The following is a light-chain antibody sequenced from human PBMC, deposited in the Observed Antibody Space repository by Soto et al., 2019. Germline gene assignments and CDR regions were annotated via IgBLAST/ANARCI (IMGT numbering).Light chain of an antibody. CDR2: GTS. V-gene: IGKV3-20*01. Sequence: DNVLTQSPGTLSLSPGERATLSCRASQSVSSKYLAWYQQKPGQPPRVLIYGTSIRATGMPESFSGGGSGTDFTLTISRLEPEDFAVYYCQQYCSSLFTFGPGTKVDFK. J-gene: IGKJ3*01. CDR3: QQYCSSLFT. CDR1: QSVSSKY.